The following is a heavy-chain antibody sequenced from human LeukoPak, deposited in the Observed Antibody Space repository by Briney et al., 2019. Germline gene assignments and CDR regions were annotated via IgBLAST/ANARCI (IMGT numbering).Heavy chain of an antibody. CDR2: ISDSGGST. Sequence: GGSLRLSCAASGFTFSSYAMSWVRQAPGKGLEWVSAISDSGGSTYYADSVKGRFTISRDDSKNTLYLQMNSLRAEDTAVYYCAKGHSSSGFFDYWGQGTLVTVSS. CDR3: AKGHSSSGFFDY. V-gene: IGHV3-23*01. D-gene: IGHD6-6*01. CDR1: GFTFSSYA. J-gene: IGHJ4*02.